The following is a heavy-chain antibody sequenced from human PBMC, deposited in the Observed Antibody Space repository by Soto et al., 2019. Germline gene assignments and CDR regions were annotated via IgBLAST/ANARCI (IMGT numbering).Heavy chain of an antibody. CDR2: ISSNGGST. Sequence: EVQLVESGGGLVQPGGSLRLSCAASGFTFSRYAMHWVRQAPGKGLEYVSAISSNGGSTYYANSVKGRFTISRDNSKNTLYLQMGRLRAEDMAVYYCARDTKSGSYSLDYWGQGTLVTVSS. CDR1: GFTFSRYA. CDR3: ARDTKSGSYSLDY. V-gene: IGHV3-64*01. D-gene: IGHD1-26*01. J-gene: IGHJ4*02.